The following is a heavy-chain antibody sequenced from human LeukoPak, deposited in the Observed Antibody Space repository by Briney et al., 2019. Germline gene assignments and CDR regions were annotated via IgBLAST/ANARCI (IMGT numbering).Heavy chain of an antibody. D-gene: IGHD6-13*01. CDR2: IYTSGST. V-gene: IGHV4-4*07. Sequence: SETLSLTCTVSGGSISSYDWSWIRQPPGKGLEWIGRIYTSGSTNYNPSLKSRVTISLDKYKNQFSLKLRSIDPADTAAYYCASSLSIAAAGRAFDIWGQGTMVTVSS. CDR3: ASSLSIAAAGRAFDI. CDR1: GGSISSYD. J-gene: IGHJ3*02.